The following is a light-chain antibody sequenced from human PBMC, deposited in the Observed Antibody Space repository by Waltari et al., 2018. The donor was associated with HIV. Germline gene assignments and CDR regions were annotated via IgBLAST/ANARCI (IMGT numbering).Light chain of an antibody. CDR3: SSYTSSSTVV. J-gene: IGLJ2*01. CDR1: SSDVGGYNY. Sequence: QSALTQPASVSGSPGPSTTISCTGTSSDVGGYNYVPWYQQHPGKAPKLMIYEVSNRPSGVSNRFSGSKSGNTASLTISGLQAEDEADYYCSSYTSSSTVVFGGGTKLTVL. V-gene: IGLV2-14*01. CDR2: EVS.